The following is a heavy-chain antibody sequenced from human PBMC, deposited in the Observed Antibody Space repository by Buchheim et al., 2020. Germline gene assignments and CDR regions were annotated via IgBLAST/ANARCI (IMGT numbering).Heavy chain of an antibody. V-gene: IGHV4-34*01. Sequence: QVQLQQWGAGLLKPSETLSPTCAVYGGSFSGYYWSWIRQPPGKGLEWIGEINHSGSTNYTPSLKSRVTISVDTSKNQFSLKLSSVTAADTAVYYCARGTERRFWYYYGMDVWGQGTT. CDR2: INHSGST. J-gene: IGHJ6*02. CDR3: ARGTERRFWYYYGMDV. D-gene: IGHD3-3*01. CDR1: GGSFSGYY.